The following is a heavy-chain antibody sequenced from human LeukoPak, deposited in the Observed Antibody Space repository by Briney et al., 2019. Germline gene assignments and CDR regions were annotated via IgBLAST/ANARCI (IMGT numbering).Heavy chain of an antibody. V-gene: IGHV4-39*01. CDR2: IYYSGST. CDR1: GGSISSSSYY. D-gene: IGHD3-22*01. J-gene: IGHJ4*02. CDR3: ARADRYYYDSSGRDFDY. Sequence: SETLSLTCTFSGGSISSSSYYWGWIRQPPGKGLEWIGSIYYSGSTYYNPSLKSRVTISVDTSKNQFSLKLSSVTAADTAVYCCARADRYYYDSSGRDFDYWGQGTLVTVSS.